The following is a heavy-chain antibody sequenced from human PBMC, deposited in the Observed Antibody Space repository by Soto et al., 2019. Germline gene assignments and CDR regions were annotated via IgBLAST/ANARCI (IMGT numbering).Heavy chain of an antibody. CDR2: IYYSGST. CDR3: ARDSGDGGKDGYYFDY. J-gene: IGHJ4*02. CDR1: GGSISSGGYY. V-gene: IGHV4-31*03. D-gene: IGHD1-26*01. Sequence: QMQLQESGPGLVKPSQTLSLTCTVSGGSISSGGYYWSWIRQHPGKGLEWIGYIYYSGSTYYNPSLKSRVTISVDTSKNQFSLKLSSVTAADTAVYYCARDSGDGGKDGYYFDYWGQGTLVTVSS.